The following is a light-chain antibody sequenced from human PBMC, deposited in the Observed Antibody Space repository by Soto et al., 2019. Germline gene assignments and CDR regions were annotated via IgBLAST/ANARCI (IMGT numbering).Light chain of an antibody. V-gene: IGLV3-21*02. J-gene: IGLJ1*01. CDR3: QLWDSSSDRYV. CDR2: DDS. Sequence: SYELTQPPSVSVAPGQTARITCGGNKIGSESVHWYQQKPGQAPVLVVYDDSDRPSGIPERFSGSNSGNTATLTISRVEAGDEADYYCQLWDSSSDRYVSGTGTRSPS. CDR1: KIGSES.